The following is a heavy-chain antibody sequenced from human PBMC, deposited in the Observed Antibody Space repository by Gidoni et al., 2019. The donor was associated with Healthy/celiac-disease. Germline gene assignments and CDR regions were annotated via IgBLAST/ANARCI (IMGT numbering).Heavy chain of an antibody. CDR2: IFSNDEK. J-gene: IGHJ4*02. V-gene: IGHV2-26*01. Sequence: QVTLKESGPVLVKPTETLTLTCTVSGFSLSNARMGVSWIRQPPGKALEWLEHIFSNDEKSYSTSLKSRLTISKDTSKSQVVLTMTNMNPVDTATYYCARMNPIRGADYWGQGTLVTVSS. CDR1: GFSLSNARMG. CDR3: ARMNPIRGADY.